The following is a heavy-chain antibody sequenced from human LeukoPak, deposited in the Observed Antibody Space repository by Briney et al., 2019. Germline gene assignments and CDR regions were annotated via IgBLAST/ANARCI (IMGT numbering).Heavy chain of an antibody. CDR1: GFTFSSYA. CDR2: ISYDGSNK. V-gene: IGHV3-30-3*01. D-gene: IGHD3-10*01. Sequence: GRSLRLSCAASGFTFSSYAMHWVRQAPGKGLEWVAVISYDGSNKYYADSVKGRFTISRDNSKNTLYLQMNSLRAEDTAVYYCAREKSGYYYGMDVWGQGTTVTVCS. J-gene: IGHJ6*02. CDR3: AREKSGYYYGMDV.